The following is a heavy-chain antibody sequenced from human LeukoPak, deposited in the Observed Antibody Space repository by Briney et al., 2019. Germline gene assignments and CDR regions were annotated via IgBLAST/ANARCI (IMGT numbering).Heavy chain of an antibody. V-gene: IGHV3-23*01. CDR2: ITGSGGTT. CDR3: AKMQGYFDY. Sequence: GGSLRLSCAASGFTFPSYAMSWVRQAPRKGLEWVSAITGSGGTTYYADFVKGRFTISRDNSKNTLYLQMNGLRVEDTAVYHCAKMQGYFDYWGQGTLVTVSS. J-gene: IGHJ4*02. CDR1: GFTFPSYA.